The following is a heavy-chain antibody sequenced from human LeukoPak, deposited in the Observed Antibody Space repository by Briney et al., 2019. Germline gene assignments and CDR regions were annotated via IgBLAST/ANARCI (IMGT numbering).Heavy chain of an antibody. CDR2: ISYDGSNK. CDR3: AKGRPGVAAPTDP. V-gene: IGHV3-30-3*01. D-gene: IGHD6-6*01. CDR1: GFTFSSYA. Sequence: GGSLRLSCAASGFTFSSYAMHWVRQAPGKGLEWVAVISYDGSNKYYADSVKGRFTISRDNSKNTLYLQMNSLRAEDTAVYYCAKGRPGVAAPTDPWGQGTLVTVSS. J-gene: IGHJ5*02.